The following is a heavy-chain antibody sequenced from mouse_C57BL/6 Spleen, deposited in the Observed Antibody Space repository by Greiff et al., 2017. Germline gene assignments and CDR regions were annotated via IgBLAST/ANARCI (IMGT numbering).Heavy chain of an antibody. V-gene: IGHV1-61*01. CDR2: IYPSDSET. J-gene: IGHJ2*01. CDR1: GYTFTSYW. Sequence: QVQLQQPGAELVRPGSSVKLSCKASGYTFTSYWLDWVKQRPGQGLEWIGNIYPSDSETHYNQKFKDKATLTVDKSSSTAYMQLSSLTSEDSAVYYCARFGTGGDYWGQGTTLTVSS. D-gene: IGHD4-1*01. CDR3: ARFGTGGDY.